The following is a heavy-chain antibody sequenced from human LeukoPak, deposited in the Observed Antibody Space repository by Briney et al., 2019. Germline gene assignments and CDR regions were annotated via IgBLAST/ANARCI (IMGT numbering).Heavy chain of an antibody. CDR3: ARESRITIFGVVDGMDV. D-gene: IGHD3-3*01. J-gene: IGHJ6*02. V-gene: IGHV3-33*01. CDR1: GFTFSSYG. CDR2: IWYDGSNK. Sequence: PGGSLRLSCAASGFTFSSYGMHWVRQAPGKGLEWVAVIWYDGSNKYYADSVKGRFTISRDNSKNTLYLQMNSLRAEDTAVYYCARESRITIFGVVDGMDVWGQGTTVTVSS.